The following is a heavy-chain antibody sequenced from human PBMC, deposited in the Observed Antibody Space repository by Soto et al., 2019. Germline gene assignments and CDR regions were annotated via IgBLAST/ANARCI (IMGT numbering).Heavy chain of an antibody. V-gene: IGHV4-59*01. Sequence: SETLSLTCTVSGGSISSYYWSWIRKPPGKGLEWIGYIYYSGSTNYNPSLKSRVTISVDTSKNQFSLKLSSVTAADTAVYYCARGYYDFWRGYYWDYYYYYYMDVWGKGTTVTVSS. CDR1: GGSISSYY. CDR3: ARGYYDFWRGYYWDYYYYYYMDV. D-gene: IGHD3-3*01. CDR2: IYYSGST. J-gene: IGHJ6*03.